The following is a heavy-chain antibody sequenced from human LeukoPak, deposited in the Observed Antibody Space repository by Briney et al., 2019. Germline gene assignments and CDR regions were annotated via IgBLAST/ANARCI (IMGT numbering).Heavy chain of an antibody. CDR3: ARSGRHNYYYYMDV. CDR1: GGTFSSYA. D-gene: IGHD3-3*01. CDR2: IIPIFGTA. V-gene: IGHV1-69*05. Sequence: GASVKVSCKASGGTFSSYAISWVRQAPGQGLEWMGGIIPIFGTANYAQKFQGRVTITTDESTSTAYMELSSLRSEDTAVYYCARSGRHNYYYYMDVWGKGTTVTVSS. J-gene: IGHJ6*03.